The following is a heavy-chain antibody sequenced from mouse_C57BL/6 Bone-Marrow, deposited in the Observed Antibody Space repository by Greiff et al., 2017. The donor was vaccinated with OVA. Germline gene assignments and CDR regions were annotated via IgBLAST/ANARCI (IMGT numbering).Heavy chain of an antibody. CDR1: GYTFTSYW. Sequence: QVHVKQSGAELVKPGASVKMSCKASGYTFTSYWITWVKQRPGQGLEWIGDIYPGSGSTNYNEKFKSKATLTVDTSSSTAYMQLSSLTSEDSAVYYCARGPFITTVETWFAYWGQGTLVTVSA. CDR2: IYPGSGST. CDR3: ARGPFITTVETWFAY. V-gene: IGHV1-55*01. J-gene: IGHJ3*01. D-gene: IGHD1-1*01.